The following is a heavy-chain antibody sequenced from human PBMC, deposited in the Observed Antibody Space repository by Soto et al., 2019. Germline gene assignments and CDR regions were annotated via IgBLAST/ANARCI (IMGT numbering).Heavy chain of an antibody. Sequence: PSETLSLTCTVSGDSISSYYWSWIRQPPGKGLEWIGYIYYSGSTNYNPSLKSRVTISVDTSKNQFSLKLSSVTAADTAVYYCARLGGYCTITSCYGYYGMDVWGQGTTVTVSS. CDR2: IYYSGST. J-gene: IGHJ6*02. D-gene: IGHD2-2*01. CDR3: ARLGGYCTITSCYGYYGMDV. CDR1: GDSISSYY. V-gene: IGHV4-59*01.